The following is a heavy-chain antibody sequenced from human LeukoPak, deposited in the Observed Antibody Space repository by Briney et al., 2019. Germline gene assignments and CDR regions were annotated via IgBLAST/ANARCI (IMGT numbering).Heavy chain of an antibody. CDR1: GFTFSSYW. CDR2: INQEGSDK. Sequence: GGSLRLSCVVSGFTFSSYWMNWVRQAPGKGLEWVAYINQEGSDKYYVDSAKGRFTISRDNAKNSLYLQMNSLRAEDTAVYYCARWAGGFDYWGQGTLVTVSS. J-gene: IGHJ4*02. D-gene: IGHD3-16*01. V-gene: IGHV3-7*04. CDR3: ARWAGGFDY.